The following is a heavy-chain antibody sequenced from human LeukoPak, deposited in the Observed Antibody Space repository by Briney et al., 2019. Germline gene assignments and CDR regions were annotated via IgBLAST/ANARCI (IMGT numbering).Heavy chain of an antibody. J-gene: IGHJ3*02. Sequence: ASVKVSCKASGYTFTSYGVSWVRQAPGQGLEWMGWISAYNGNTNYEQKLQGRVTMTTDTSTSTAYMELRSLRSDDTAVYYCASLKNSYDSSGYLVTDAFDIWGQGTMVTVSS. CDR2: ISAYNGNT. CDR1: GYTFTSYG. D-gene: IGHD3-22*01. V-gene: IGHV1-18*01. CDR3: ASLKNSYDSSGYLVTDAFDI.